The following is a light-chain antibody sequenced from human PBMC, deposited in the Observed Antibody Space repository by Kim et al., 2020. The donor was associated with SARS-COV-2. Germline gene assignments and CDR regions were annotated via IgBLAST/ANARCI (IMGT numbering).Light chain of an antibody. CDR2: KDS. Sequence: SYELTQPPSVSVSPGQTARITCSGDALPKQYAYWYQQKPGQAPFLVIYKDSERPSGIPERFSGSSSGTTVTLTISGVQAEDEADYYCQSADSSGTYVFGSGTKSPS. CDR1: ALPKQY. CDR3: QSADSSGTYV. J-gene: IGLJ1*01. V-gene: IGLV3-25*03.